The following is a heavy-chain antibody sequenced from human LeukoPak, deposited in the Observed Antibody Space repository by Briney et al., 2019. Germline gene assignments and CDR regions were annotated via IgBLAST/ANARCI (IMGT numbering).Heavy chain of an antibody. V-gene: IGHV4-59*01. CDR3: ARAGGGSYLDY. D-gene: IGHD1-26*01. CDR2: TYNSVTT. J-gene: IGHJ4*02. CDR1: GGSISTNY. Sequence: PSETLSLTCIVSGGSISTNYWTWIRQPPGKALECIGYTYNSVTTKYNPSLNSRATISLDTSKNHFSLRLNSVIAADTAMYYCARAGGGSYLDYWGQGTLVTVSS.